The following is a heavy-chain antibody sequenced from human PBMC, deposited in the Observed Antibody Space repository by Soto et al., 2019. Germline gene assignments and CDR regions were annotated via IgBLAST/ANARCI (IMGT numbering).Heavy chain of an antibody. CDR2: IYYSGNT. CDR3: ARDPVVATAGTARDHICFDL. J-gene: IGHJ5*02. V-gene: IGHV4-31*03. Sequence: PSETLSLTCTVSGGSIRSSGYYWSWVRQHPRKGLEWIGNIYYSGNTYYNPSLKSRLTISVDTSKNQFSLKLSSVTAADTAVYYSARDPVVATAGTARDHICFDLWGQGTPVTVSS. D-gene: IGHD5-18*01. CDR1: GGSIRSSGYY.